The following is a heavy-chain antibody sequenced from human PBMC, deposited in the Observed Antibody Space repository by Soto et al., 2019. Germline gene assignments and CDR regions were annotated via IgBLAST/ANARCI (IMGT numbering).Heavy chain of an antibody. D-gene: IGHD5-12*01. V-gene: IGHV1-8*01. CDR2: MNPNSGNS. J-gene: IGHJ4*02. CDR3: ARERRDGYDN. Sequence: QVQLVQSGAEVKKPGASVKVSCKASGCTFTSYDINWVRQATGQGLEWMGWMNPNSGNSAYAQKFQGRVTMTSNTSLSTAYMELSSLRPDDTAVYYCARERRDGYDNGGQGTLVTVSS. CDR1: GCTFTSYD.